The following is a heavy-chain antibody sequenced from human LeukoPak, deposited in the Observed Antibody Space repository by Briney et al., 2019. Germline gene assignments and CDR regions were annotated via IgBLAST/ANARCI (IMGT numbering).Heavy chain of an antibody. CDR1: GFTVSSNY. J-gene: IGHJ4*02. D-gene: IGHD4-17*01. CDR3: ARAHDYGDPPYYFDY. V-gene: IGHV3-53*01. CDR2: IYSGGST. Sequence: PGGSLRLSCAASGFTVSSNYMSWVRQAPGKGLEWVSVIYSGGSTYYADSVKGRFTISRDNSKNTLYLQMNSLGAEDTAVYYCARAHDYGDPPYYFDYWGQGTLVTVSS.